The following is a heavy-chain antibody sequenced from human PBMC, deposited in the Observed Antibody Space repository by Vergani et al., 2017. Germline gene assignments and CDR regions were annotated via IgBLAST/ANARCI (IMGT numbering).Heavy chain of an antibody. CDR2: IRYDGSNK. D-gene: IGHD2-2*01. CDR1: GFTFSSYG. CDR3: AKDQIFRGYCSSTSCWGDSITNLFDP. V-gene: IGHV3-30*02. J-gene: IGHJ5*02. Sequence: QVQLVESGGGVVQPGGSLRLSCAASGFTFSSYGMHWVRQAPGKGLEWVAFIRYDGSNKYYADSVKGRFTISRDNSKNTLYLQMNSLRAEDTAVYYCAKDQIFRGYCSSTSCWGDSITNLFDPWGQGTLVTVSS.